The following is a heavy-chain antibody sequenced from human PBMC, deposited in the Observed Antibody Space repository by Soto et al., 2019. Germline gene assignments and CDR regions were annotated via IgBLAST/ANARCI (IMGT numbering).Heavy chain of an antibody. CDR3: ARVRYSSSWYGSQGYYYGMDV. D-gene: IGHD6-13*01. J-gene: IGHJ6*02. Sequence: PSETLSLTCTVSGGSISSYYWSWIRQPPGKGLEWMGYIYYSGSTNYNPSLKSRVTISVDTSKNQFSLKLSSVTAADTAVYYCARVRYSSSWYGSQGYYYGMDVWGQGTTVTVSS. CDR1: GGSISSYY. V-gene: IGHV4-59*01. CDR2: IYYSGST.